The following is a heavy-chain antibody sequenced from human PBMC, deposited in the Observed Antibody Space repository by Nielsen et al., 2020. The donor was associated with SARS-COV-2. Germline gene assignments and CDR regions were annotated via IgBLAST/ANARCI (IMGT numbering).Heavy chain of an antibody. Sequence: ASVKVSCKASGYTFTSYYMHWVRQAPGQGLEWMGIINPSGGSTSYAQKFQGRVTMTRDTSTSTVYMELSSRRSEDTAVYYCAGNDYGDYGGEALDYWGQGTLVTVSS. CDR3: AGNDYGDYGGEALDY. V-gene: IGHV1-46*01. J-gene: IGHJ4*02. CDR1: GYTFTSYY. CDR2: INPSGGST. D-gene: IGHD4-17*01.